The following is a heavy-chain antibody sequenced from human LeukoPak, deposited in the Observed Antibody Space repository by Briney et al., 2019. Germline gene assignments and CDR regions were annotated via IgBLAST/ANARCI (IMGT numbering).Heavy chain of an antibody. CDR1: VYTFTSYD. CDR3: AREAGNMVVTDTGAFDI. D-gene: IGHD4/OR15-4a*01. Sequence: ASVKVSCKASVYTFTSYDINWVRQATGQGLERMGWMNPSSGNTGYAQKFQGRVTMTRNTSISTAYMELSSLRSEDTAVYYCAREAGNMVVTDTGAFDIWGQGTMVTVSS. V-gene: IGHV1-8*01. J-gene: IGHJ3*02. CDR2: MNPSSGNT.